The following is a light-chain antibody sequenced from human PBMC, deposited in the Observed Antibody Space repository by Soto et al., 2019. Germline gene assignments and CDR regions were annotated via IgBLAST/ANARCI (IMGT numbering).Light chain of an antibody. CDR3: QQYDNWHS. Sequence: TKSPATVSVSPGERATLSCRASQSVSSNLAWYQQKPGQAPRLLIYGASTRATGIPARFSGSGSGTEFTLTISSLQSEDFAVYYCQQYDNWHSFGPGTKVDIK. V-gene: IGKV3-15*01. J-gene: IGKJ3*01. CDR1: QSVSSN. CDR2: GAS.